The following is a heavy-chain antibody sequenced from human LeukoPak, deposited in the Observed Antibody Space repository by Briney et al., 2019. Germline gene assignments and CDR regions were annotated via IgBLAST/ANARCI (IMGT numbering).Heavy chain of an antibody. CDR2: MNPNSGNT. CDR3: ARAYCSSTSCYEFDY. CDR1: GYTFTSYD. Sequence: ASVKVSCKASGYTFTSYDINWVRQATGQGLEWMGWMNPNSGNTGYAQKFQGRVTITRNTSISTAYMELSRLRSDDTAVYYCARAYCSSTSCYEFDYWGQGTLVTVSS. J-gene: IGHJ4*02. D-gene: IGHD2-2*01. V-gene: IGHV1-8*03.